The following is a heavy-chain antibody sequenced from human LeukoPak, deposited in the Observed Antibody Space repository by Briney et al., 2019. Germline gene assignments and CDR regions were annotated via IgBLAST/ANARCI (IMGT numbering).Heavy chain of an antibody. Sequence: SETLSLTCTVSGGSISSSSYYWGWIRQPPGKGLEWIGSIYHSGSTYYNPSLMSRVTISVDTSKNQFSLKLSSVTAADTAVYYCARGFQPLQTRFLEWGWFDPWGQGTLVTVSS. D-gene: IGHD3-3*01. CDR1: GGSISSSSYY. V-gene: IGHV4-39*07. CDR2: IYHSGST. J-gene: IGHJ5*02. CDR3: ARGFQPLQTRFLEWGWFDP.